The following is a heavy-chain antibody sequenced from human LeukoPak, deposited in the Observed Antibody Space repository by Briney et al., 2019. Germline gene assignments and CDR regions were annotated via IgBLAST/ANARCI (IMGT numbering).Heavy chain of an antibody. D-gene: IGHD5-24*01. CDR1: GFTFSSYA. CDR3: ARDRDGYNSF. Sequence: GGSLRLSCAASGFTFSSYAMHWVRQAPGKGLEWVAVISYDGSNKYYADSVKSRFTISRDNSKNTLYLQMNSLRAEDTAVYYCARDRDGYNSFWGQGTLVTVSS. V-gene: IGHV3-30*04. CDR2: ISYDGSNK. J-gene: IGHJ4*02.